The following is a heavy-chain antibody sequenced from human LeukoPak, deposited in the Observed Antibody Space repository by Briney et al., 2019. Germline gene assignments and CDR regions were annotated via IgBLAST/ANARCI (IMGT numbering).Heavy chain of an antibody. CDR2: ISGYNGNT. Sequence: ASVKVSCKASGYTFTSYGISWVRQAPGQGLEWMGWISGYNGNTNYAQNLQGRVTMTTDTSTSTAYMELRSLRSDDTAVYYCARVKSSSWQIGLFDPWGQGTLVTVSS. J-gene: IGHJ5*02. CDR1: GYTFTSYG. V-gene: IGHV1-18*01. CDR3: ARVKSSSWQIGLFDP. D-gene: IGHD6-13*01.